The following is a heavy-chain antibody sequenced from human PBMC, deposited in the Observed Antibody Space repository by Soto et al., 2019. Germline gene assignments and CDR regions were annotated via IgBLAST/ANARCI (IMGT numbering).Heavy chain of an antibody. J-gene: IGHJ2*01. Sequence: EVQVVGSGGGLVMPGGSLRLSCAASGFTFSNAWLSWVSQAPGKGLEWAARIKSKTDGGTPDYAAPVKGRFFISRDDSKTPKYIQVNSWKTEYTAVYYCTTSASYHDNRRYRGYFDVWGRGTLGTVSS. D-gene: IGHD3-22*01. CDR1: GFTFSNAW. CDR2: IKSKTDGGTP. V-gene: IGHV3-15*01. CDR3: TTSASYHDNRRYRGYFDV.